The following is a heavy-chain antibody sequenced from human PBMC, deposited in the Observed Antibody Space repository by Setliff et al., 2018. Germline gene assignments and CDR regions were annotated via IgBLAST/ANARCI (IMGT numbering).Heavy chain of an antibody. CDR3: ARGTYANSWARFDF. J-gene: IGHJ4*02. D-gene: IGHD2-15*01. V-gene: IGHV4-30-4*08. Sequence: PSETLSLTCAVSDDSTRNNNYFWAWIRQPPGKGLEWIGFMYHNGDTHYSPSLKSRVSLSVDTSKRQVSPKLNTATAADTAVYYCARGTYANSWARFDFWGRGTLVTVSS. CDR2: MYHNGDT. CDR1: DDSTRNNNYF.